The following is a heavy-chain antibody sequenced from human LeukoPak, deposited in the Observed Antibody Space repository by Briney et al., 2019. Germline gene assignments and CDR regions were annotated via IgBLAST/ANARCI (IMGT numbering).Heavy chain of an antibody. CDR3: ARDQDCNSRSCYNWFDP. J-gene: IGHJ5*02. CDR2: ISSSSSYT. Sequence: GGSLRLSCAASGFTFSDYYMSWIRQAPGKGLEWVSYISSSSSYTNYADSVKGRFTISRDNAKNSLYLQMNSLRAEDTAVYYCARDQDCNSRSCYNWFDPWGQGTLVTVSS. V-gene: IGHV3-11*06. CDR1: GFTFSDYY. D-gene: IGHD2-15*01.